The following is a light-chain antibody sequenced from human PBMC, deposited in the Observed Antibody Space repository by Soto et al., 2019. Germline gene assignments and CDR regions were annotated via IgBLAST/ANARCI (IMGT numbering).Light chain of an antibody. CDR1: QSVSSSY. CDR3: PQYALLPYT. CDR2: GAS. J-gene: IGKJ3*01. V-gene: IGKV3-20*01. Sequence: EIVMTQSPGTLSLSPGERATLSCRASQSVSSSYLACYQQKPGQAPRLLIYGASSRATGIPARFSGSGSGTEFTLTISRLESDDFAVYYSPQYALLPYTFG.